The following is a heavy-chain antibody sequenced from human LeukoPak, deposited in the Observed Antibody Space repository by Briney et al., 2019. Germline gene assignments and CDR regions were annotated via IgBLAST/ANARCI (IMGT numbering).Heavy chain of an antibody. CDR3: ARYEYSGYDYLSYYYYGMDV. CDR1: GYSFTSYW. J-gene: IGHJ6*02. V-gene: IGHV5-51*01. D-gene: IGHD5-12*01. CDR2: IYPGDSDT. Sequence: GESLKISCKGSGYSFTSYWIGWVRQMPGKGLEGMGIIYPGDSDTRYSPSFQGQVTISADKSISTAYLQWSSLKASDTAMYYCARYEYSGYDYLSYYYYGMDVWGQGTTVTVSS.